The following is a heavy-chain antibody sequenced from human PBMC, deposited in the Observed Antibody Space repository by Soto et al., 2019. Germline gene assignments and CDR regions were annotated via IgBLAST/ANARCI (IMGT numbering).Heavy chain of an antibody. J-gene: IGHJ1*01. Sequence: PSQTLSLTCAISGDSVSSNSAAWNWIRQSPSRGLEWLGRTYYRSKWYNDYAVSVKSRITINPDTSKTQFSLQLNSVTPEDTAVYYCARGRHTHSSSAVDRFELRRQGTLVTVSS. CDR3: ARGRHTHSSSAVDRFEL. CDR1: GDSVSSNSAA. V-gene: IGHV6-1*01. D-gene: IGHD6-6*01. CDR2: TYYRSKWYN.